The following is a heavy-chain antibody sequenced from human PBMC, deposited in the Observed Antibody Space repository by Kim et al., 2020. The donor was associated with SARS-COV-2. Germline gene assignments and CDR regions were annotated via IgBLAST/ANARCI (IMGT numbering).Heavy chain of an antibody. D-gene: IGHD1-26*01. CDR1: GGSISSYY. Sequence: SETLSLTCTVSGGSISSYYWSWIRQPAGKGLEWIGRIYTSGSTNYNPSLKSRVTMSVDTSKNQFSLKLSSVTAADTAVYYCARDGRGATLDAFDIWGQGTMVTVSS. V-gene: IGHV4-4*07. CDR3: ARDGRGATLDAFDI. CDR2: IYTSGST. J-gene: IGHJ3*02.